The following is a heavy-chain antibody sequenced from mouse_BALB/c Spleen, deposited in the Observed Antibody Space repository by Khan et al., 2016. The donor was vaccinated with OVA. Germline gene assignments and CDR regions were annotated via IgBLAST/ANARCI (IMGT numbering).Heavy chain of an antibody. CDR1: GFTFSTYA. V-gene: IGHV5-9-3*01. CDR3: ARHNYGPFAY. CDR2: ISSGGDYI. D-gene: IGHD1-1*01. J-gene: IGHJ3*01. Sequence: EVELVESGGDLVKPGGSLKLSCSASGFTFSTYAMSWVRQTPEKRLEWVATISSGGDYIYYPDCVKGRFTISRDNAKNTLYLQMSSLRSEDTAMFYCARHNYGPFAYWGQGTLVTVSA.